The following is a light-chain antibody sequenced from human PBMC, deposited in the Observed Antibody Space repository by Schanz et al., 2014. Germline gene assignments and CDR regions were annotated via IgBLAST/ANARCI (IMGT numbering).Light chain of an antibody. J-gene: IGKJ1*01. CDR3: QQYNNWPLT. CDR1: QGISSW. V-gene: IGKV1D-12*01. Sequence: DIQMTQSPSSVSASVGDKVTITCRASQGISSWLAWYQQKPGKAPKLLIHAASSLQSGVPSRISGSGSGTDFTLTISALQPEDFAVYYCQQYNNWPLTFGQGTKVEIK. CDR2: AAS.